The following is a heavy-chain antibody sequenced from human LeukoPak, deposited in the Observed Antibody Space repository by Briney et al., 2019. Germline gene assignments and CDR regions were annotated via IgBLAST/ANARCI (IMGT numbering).Heavy chain of an antibody. Sequence: SETLSLTCTVSGGSIGSNNYYWGWIRQPPGKGLEWIGSIYYSGYTYYNPSLKSRVTISVETSKNQFSLKLKSVTAADTAVYYCARGGYYGSGNDFRFDPWGQGTLVTVSS. CDR2: IYYSGYT. D-gene: IGHD3-10*01. V-gene: IGHV4-39*07. CDR3: ARGGYYGSGNDFRFDP. CDR1: GGSIGSNNYY. J-gene: IGHJ5*02.